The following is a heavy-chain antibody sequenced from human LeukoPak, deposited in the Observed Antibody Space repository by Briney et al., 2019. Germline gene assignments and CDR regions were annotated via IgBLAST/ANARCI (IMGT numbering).Heavy chain of an antibody. V-gene: IGHV4-59*08. Sequence: SETLSLTCTVSGGSISSYYWSWIRQPPGKGLEWIGYIYYSGSANYNPSLKSRVTISVDTSKNQFSLKLSSVTAADTAVYYCARGQQGGEYYFDYWGQGTLVTVSS. CDR3: ARGQQGGEYYFDY. J-gene: IGHJ4*02. CDR2: IYYSGSA. D-gene: IGHD3-10*01. CDR1: GGSISSYY.